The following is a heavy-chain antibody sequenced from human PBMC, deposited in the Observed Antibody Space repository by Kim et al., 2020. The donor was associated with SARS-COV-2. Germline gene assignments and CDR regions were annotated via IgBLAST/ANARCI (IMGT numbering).Heavy chain of an antibody. J-gene: IGHJ6*02. CDR1: GYTFTTYA. CDR2: INTNTGNP. D-gene: IGHD4-17*01. V-gene: IGHV7-4-1*02. CDR3: ARDLNDDYLGYGMDV. Sequence: ASVKVSCKASGYTFTTYAINWVRQAPGQGLEWMGWINTNTGNPTYAQAVTGRFVFSLDTSVSTAYLQSTSLKAEDTAVYYCARDLNDDYLGYGMDVWGQGTTVTVSS.